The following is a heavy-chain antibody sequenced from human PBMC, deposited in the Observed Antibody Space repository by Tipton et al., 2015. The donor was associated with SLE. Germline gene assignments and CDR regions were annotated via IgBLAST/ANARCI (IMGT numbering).Heavy chain of an antibody. CDR1: GGSISSHY. J-gene: IGHJ3*02. CDR3: ARDLYSGTQVSAFDI. V-gene: IGHV4-59*11. Sequence: TLSLTCTVSGGSISSHYWSWIRQPPGKGLEWIGYIYYSGSTNYNPSLKSRVTISVDKSKNQFSLKLSSVTAADTAVYYCARDLYSGTQVSAFDIWGQGTMVTVSS. D-gene: IGHD1-26*01. CDR2: IYYSGST.